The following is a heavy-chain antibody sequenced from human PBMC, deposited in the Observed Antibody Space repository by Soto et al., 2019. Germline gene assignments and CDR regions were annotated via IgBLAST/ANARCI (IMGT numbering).Heavy chain of an antibody. CDR3: AREVVVAATHYYGMDV. CDR1: GGTFSSYA. Sequence: QVQLVQSGAEVKKPGSSVKVCCKASGGTFSSYAISWVRQAPGQGLEWMGGIIPIFGTANYAQKFQGRVTITADESTSTAYMELSSLRSEDTAVYYCAREVVVAATHYYGMDVWGQGTTVTVSS. V-gene: IGHV1-69*12. CDR2: IIPIFGTA. J-gene: IGHJ6*02. D-gene: IGHD2-15*01.